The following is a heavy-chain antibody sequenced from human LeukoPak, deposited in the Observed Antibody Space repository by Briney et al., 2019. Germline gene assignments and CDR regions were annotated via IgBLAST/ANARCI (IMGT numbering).Heavy chain of an antibody. J-gene: IGHJ5*02. CDR1: GYTFTSYG. CDR2: ISAYNGNT. V-gene: IGHV1-18*01. CDR3: AREGPLYMKPTGQFDP. Sequence: ASMKVSCKASGYTFTSYGISWVRQAPGQGLEWMGWISAYNGNTNYAQKLQGRVTMTTDTSTSTAYMELRSLRSDDTAVYYCAREGPLYMKPTGQFDPWGQGTLVTVSS. D-gene: IGHD2-2*02.